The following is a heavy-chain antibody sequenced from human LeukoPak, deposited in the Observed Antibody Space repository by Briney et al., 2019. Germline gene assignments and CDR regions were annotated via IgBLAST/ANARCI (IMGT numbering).Heavy chain of an antibody. V-gene: IGHV3-23*01. CDR2: ISPPGGTT. D-gene: IGHD5-18*01. Sequence: GGSLRLSCAASGFTFSSYSMNWVRQAPGKGLEWVSAISPPGGTTYFADSVKGRFNISRDNSKNTLYLQMNSLRAGDTAIYYCAREYSYGYDDWFDPWGQGTLVTVSS. J-gene: IGHJ5*02. CDR1: GFTFSSYS. CDR3: AREYSYGYDDWFDP.